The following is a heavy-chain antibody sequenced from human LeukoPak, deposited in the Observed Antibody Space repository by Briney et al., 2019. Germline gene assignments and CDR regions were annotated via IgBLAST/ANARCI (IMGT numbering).Heavy chain of an antibody. V-gene: IGHV3-15*01. CDR3: TTDGYTAMSNAFDI. D-gene: IGHD5-18*01. Sequence: GGSLRLSCAASGFTFSNAWMSWVRQAPGKGLEWVGRIKSKTDGGTTDYAAPVKGRFTISRDDSKNTLYLQMNSLKTEDTAVYYCTTDGYTAMSNAFDIWGQGTMVTVSS. J-gene: IGHJ3*02. CDR1: GFTFSNAW. CDR2: IKSKTDGGTT.